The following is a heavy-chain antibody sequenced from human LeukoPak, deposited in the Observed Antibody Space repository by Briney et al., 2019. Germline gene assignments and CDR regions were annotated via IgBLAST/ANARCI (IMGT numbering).Heavy chain of an antibody. V-gene: IGHV4-59*12. CDR3: ARRFCANGVCYRSGFDI. J-gene: IGHJ3*02. CDR2: IYYSGST. D-gene: IGHD2-8*01. CDR1: GGSISSYY. Sequence: SETLSLTCTVSGGSISSYYWSWIRQPPGKGLEWIGNIYYSGSTYYNPSLKSRVTISVDTSKNQFSLKVNSVTAADTALYYCARRFCANGVCYRSGFDIWGQGTMVTISS.